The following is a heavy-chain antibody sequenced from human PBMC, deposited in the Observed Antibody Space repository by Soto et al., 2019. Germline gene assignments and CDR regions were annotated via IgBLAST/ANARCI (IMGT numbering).Heavy chain of an antibody. D-gene: IGHD3-10*01. Sequence: PSETLSLTCAVSGGSISSGGYSRSWIRQPPGKGLEWIGYIYQSGSTYYNPSLKSRVTISVDRSKNQCSLKLSSVTAADTAVYYCARENNVLPGGYFDYWGQGTLVTVSS. J-gene: IGHJ4*02. CDR2: IYQSGST. CDR3: ARENNVLPGGYFDY. CDR1: GGSISSGGYS. V-gene: IGHV4-30-2*01.